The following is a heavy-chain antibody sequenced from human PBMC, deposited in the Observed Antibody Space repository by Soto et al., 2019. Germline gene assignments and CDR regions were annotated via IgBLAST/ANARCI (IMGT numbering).Heavy chain of an antibody. D-gene: IGHD6-6*01. CDR2: TYYRSKWYN. J-gene: IGHJ6*02. CDR1: GDSVPSTSAA. Sequence: SPTLSLTCAISGDSVPSTSAAWNWIRQYPSRGLEWLGRTYYRSKWYNEYAVSVKSRITINPDTSKNQFSLQLNSVTPEDTAVYYCARARPDVGMDVWGQGTTVTVAS. CDR3: ARARPDVGMDV. V-gene: IGHV6-1*01.